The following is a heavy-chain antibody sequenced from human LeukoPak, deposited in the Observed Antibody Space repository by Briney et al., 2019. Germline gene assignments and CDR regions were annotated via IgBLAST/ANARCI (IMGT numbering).Heavy chain of an antibody. CDR3: PHGSPWLYHFEY. D-gene: IGHD6-13*01. J-gene: IGHJ4*02. V-gene: IGHV2-5*02. CDR2: IYGDDDT. CDR1: RFPLRPGAVD. Sequence: KDSGATLIRPTRTRTLTCNFYRFPLRPGAVDVGWIRQPPGGALEWLALIYGDDDTRYSPSLKSTLTVTKDTSKNQVVLTMTDMDPVDTATYCCPHGSPWLYHFEYWGQGALVTISS.